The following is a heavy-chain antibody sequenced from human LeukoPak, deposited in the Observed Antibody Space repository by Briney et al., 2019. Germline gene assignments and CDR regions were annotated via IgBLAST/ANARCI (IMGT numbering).Heavy chain of an antibody. CDR2: INPNSGGT. J-gene: IGHJ4*02. Sequence: ASVKVSCKASGYTFTGYYMHWVRQAPGQGLEWMGWINPNSGGTNYAQKFQGWVTMTRDTSISTAYMELSRLRSDDTAVYYCARRGTLVAAPFDYWGQGTPVTVSS. V-gene: IGHV1-2*04. CDR1: GYTFTGYY. D-gene: IGHD2-15*01. CDR3: ARRGTLVAAPFDY.